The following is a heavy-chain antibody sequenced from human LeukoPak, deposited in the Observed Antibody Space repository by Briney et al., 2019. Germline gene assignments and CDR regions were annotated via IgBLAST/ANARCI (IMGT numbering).Heavy chain of an antibody. Sequence: GGSLRLSCAASGFTFSSYSMKWVRQAPGKGLEWVSSISSSSSYIYYADSVKGRFTISRHYAKNSLYLQMKSLSAEDKDVYYCARDYIAARHPLDYWGQGTLVTVSS. J-gene: IGHJ4*02. D-gene: IGHD6-6*01. V-gene: IGHV3-21*01. CDR2: ISSSSSYI. CDR3: ARDYIAARHPLDY. CDR1: GFTFSSYS.